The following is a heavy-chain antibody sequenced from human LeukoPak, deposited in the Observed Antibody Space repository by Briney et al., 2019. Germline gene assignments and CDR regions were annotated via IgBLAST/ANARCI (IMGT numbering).Heavy chain of an antibody. V-gene: IGHV3-48*01. D-gene: IGHD3-3*01. CDR2: ISSSSSSTI. CDR1: GFTFSSYS. J-gene: IGHJ5*02. Sequence: GGSLRLSCAASGFTFSSYSMNWVRQAPGKGLEWVSYISSSSSSTIYYADSVKGRFTISRDNAKNSLYLQMNSLRAEDTAVYYCARCGNDFWSGSYNWFDPWGQGTLVTVSS. CDR3: ARCGNDFWSGSYNWFDP.